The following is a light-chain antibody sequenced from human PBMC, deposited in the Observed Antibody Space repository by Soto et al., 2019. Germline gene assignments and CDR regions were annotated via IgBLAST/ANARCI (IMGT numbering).Light chain of an antibody. J-gene: IGKJ3*01. CDR2: GAS. CDR1: QSVSSSY. V-gene: IGKV3-20*01. Sequence: EIVLTQSPGTLSLSPGERATLSCRASQSVSSSYLAWYQQKPGQAPRLLIYGASSRATGIPDRFSGSGSGTDFTLTNSRLEPEDFAVYYWQQYGSSPPYTFGPETKVDIK. CDR3: QQYGSSPPYT.